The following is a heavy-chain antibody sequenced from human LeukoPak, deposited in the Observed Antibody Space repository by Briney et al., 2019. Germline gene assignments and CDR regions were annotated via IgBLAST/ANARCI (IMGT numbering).Heavy chain of an antibody. V-gene: IGHV3-11*04. CDR2: ISSSGSTI. D-gene: IGHD2-15*01. CDR3: ARGTRNSYYYYYYMDV. CDR1: GFTFSDYY. J-gene: IGHJ6*03. Sequence: GGSLRLSCAASGFTFSDYYMSWIRQAPGKGLEWVSYISSSGSTIYYADSVKGRFTISRDNAKNSLYLQMNSLRAEDTAVYYCARGTRNSYYYYYYMDVWGKGTTVTVSS.